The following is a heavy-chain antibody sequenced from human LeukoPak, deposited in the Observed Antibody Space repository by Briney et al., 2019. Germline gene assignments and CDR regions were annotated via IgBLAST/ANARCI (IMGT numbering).Heavy chain of an antibody. V-gene: IGHV3-11*04. CDR1: GFTFSDYY. CDR2: ISSSGSTI. Sequence: PGGSLRLSCAASGFTFSDYYMSWIRQAPGKGLDWVSYISSSGSTIYYADSVKGRFTISRDNAKNSLYLQMNSLRAEDTGVYYCARAKSSSWYSPDYWGQGTLVTVSS. D-gene: IGHD6-13*01. CDR3: ARAKSSSWYSPDY. J-gene: IGHJ4*02.